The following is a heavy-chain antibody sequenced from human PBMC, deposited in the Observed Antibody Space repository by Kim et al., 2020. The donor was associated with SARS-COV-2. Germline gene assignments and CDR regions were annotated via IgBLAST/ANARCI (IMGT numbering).Heavy chain of an antibody. CDR3: ARGLHDYGDFPSDY. J-gene: IGHJ4*02. D-gene: IGHD4-17*01. CDR2: MNPNSGNT. V-gene: IGHV1-8*01. Sequence: ASVKVSCKASGYTFTSYDINWVRQATGQGLEWMGWMNPNSGNTGYAQKFQGRVTMTRNTSISTAYMELSSLRSEDTAVYYCARGLHDYGDFPSDYWGQGTLVTVSS. CDR1: GYTFTSYD.